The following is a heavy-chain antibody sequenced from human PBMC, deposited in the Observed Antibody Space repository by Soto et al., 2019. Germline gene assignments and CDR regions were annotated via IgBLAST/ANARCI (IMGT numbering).Heavy chain of an antibody. CDR1: GYTFTGYG. J-gene: IGHJ4*02. CDR2: ISASTGNT. Sequence: ASVKVSCKASGYTFTGYGINWVRQAPGQGLEWMGWISASTGNTNYAESVQGRVTLTTDISTSTAYMELRRLTSNDTAVYYCARSPRVIVAAKGTLDYWGQGTPVTVSS. V-gene: IGHV1-18*04. D-gene: IGHD5-12*01. CDR3: ARSPRVIVAAKGTLDY.